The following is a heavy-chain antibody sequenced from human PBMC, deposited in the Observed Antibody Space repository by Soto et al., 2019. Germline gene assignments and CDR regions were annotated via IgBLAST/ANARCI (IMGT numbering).Heavy chain of an antibody. CDR3: ARQADYNILTGYFYYFDY. CDR2: IYPGDSDA. V-gene: IGHV5-51*01. CDR1: GYSFTDYW. J-gene: IGHJ4*02. D-gene: IGHD3-9*01. Sequence: GESLKISCKSSGYSFTDYWIGWVRQMPGKGLEWMGIIYPGDSDARYGPSFQGQVTISVDTSINTAFLRWNSLTASDTAIYYCARQADYNILTGYFYYFDYWGQGSLVTVSS.